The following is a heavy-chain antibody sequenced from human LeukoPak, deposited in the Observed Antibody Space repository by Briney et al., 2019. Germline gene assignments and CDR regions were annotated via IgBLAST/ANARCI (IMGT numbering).Heavy chain of an antibody. J-gene: IGHJ4*02. CDR1: GFTFSSYW. CDR2: IKQDGSEK. V-gene: IGHV3-7*01. CDR3: ARDMLLTGSAEVYFDY. D-gene: IGHD3-16*01. Sequence: QAGGSLRLSCAASGFTFSSYWMSWVRQAPGKGLEWVANIKQDGSEKYYVDSVKGRFTISRDNAKNSLYLQMNSLRAEDTAVYYCARDMLLTGSAEVYFDYWGQGTLVTVSS.